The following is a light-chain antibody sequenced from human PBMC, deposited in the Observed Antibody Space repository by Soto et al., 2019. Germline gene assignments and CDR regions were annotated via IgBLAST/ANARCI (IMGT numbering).Light chain of an antibody. Sequence: EIVLTQSPGTLSLSPGEGATLSCRASQSFSSSYLAWYQQKPGQAPRLLIYGASSRATGIPDRFSGSGSGTDFTLTISRLEPEDFAVYYCQHYGSALFTFGPGTKVDIK. CDR2: GAS. J-gene: IGKJ3*01. CDR1: QSFSSSY. CDR3: QHYGSALFT. V-gene: IGKV3-20*01.